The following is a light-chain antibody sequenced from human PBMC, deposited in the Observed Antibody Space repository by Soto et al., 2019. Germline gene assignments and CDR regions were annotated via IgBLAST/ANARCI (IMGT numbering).Light chain of an antibody. J-gene: IGKJ4*01. Sequence: DIQMTQSPSSLSEFVGDTVTITCRASQDISNFLAWYQQKPGKVPKLLIYAASTLQSGVPSRFSGSGSGTDFTLTISSLQPEDVATYYCQKCKIAPFTFGGGTKVEMK. CDR1: QDISNF. V-gene: IGKV1-27*01. CDR2: AAS. CDR3: QKCKIAPFT.